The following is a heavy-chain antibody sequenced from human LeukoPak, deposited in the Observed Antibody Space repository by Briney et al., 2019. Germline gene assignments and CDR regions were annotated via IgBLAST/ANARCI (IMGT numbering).Heavy chain of an antibody. J-gene: IGHJ1*01. CDR3: VRHYYDSGTAKGYFQH. Sequence: SETLSLTCAVSGGSVSSYYRCWIRQPPRARPQWFRSIYYTGSTNYNPSLKSRVTISLDSSTNQFSLNLNSLTTADTAVYYCVRHYYDSGTAKGYFQHWGQGTLVTVSS. CDR2: IYYTGST. V-gene: IGHV4-59*02. CDR1: GGSVSSYY. D-gene: IGHD3-10*01.